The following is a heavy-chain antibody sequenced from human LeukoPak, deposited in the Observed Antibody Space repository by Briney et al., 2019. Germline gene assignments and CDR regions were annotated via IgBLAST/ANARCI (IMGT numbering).Heavy chain of an antibody. CDR1: GFTFSSYA. V-gene: IGHV3-30*04. CDR2: ISYDGSNK. Sequence: PGGSLRLSCAASGFTFSSYAMHWVRQAPGKGLERVAVISYDGSNKYYADSVKGRFTISRDNSKNTLYLQMNSLRAEDTAVYYCARGYCSGGSCPNRYWGQGTLVTVSS. J-gene: IGHJ4*02. CDR3: ARGYCSGGSCPNRY. D-gene: IGHD2-15*01.